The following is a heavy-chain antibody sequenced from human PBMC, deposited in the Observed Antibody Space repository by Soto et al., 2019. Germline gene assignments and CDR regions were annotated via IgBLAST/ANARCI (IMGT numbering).Heavy chain of an antibody. Sequence: PSETLSITCSVCGGSISSGGHYWSWIRQHPWEGLEWIAYIYYSGSTYYNPSLKSRVTISVDTSKNHFSLNLNSVPAADTAVYYCARESVLRYFDLLLSGAWFDPWGQGTLVTVSS. CDR3: ARESVLRYFDLLLSGAWFDP. CDR1: GGSISSGGHY. D-gene: IGHD3-9*01. J-gene: IGHJ5*02. V-gene: IGHV4-31*03. CDR2: IYYSGST.